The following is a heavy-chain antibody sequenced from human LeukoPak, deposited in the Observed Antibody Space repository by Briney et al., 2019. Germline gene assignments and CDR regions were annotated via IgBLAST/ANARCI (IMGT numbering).Heavy chain of an antibody. J-gene: IGHJ4*02. V-gene: IGHV3-21*01. CDR2: ISSSSSYI. D-gene: IGHD3-10*01. CDR1: GFPFSSYS. Sequence: GGPLRLSCAASGFPFSSYSKNWVRQAPGEGREWVSSISSSSSYIYYADSVKCRFTIYRDNAKNTLYLQMNILRAEDTAVYYCAKDRYYYGSGIYWFDYWGQGTLVTVSS. CDR3: AKDRYYYGSGIYWFDY.